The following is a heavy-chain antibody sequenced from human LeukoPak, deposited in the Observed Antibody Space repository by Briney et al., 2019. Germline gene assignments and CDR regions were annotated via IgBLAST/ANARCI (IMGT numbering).Heavy chain of an antibody. CDR3: ARGPDILTGYYATTGDY. J-gene: IGHJ4*02. V-gene: IGHV4-30-4*01. CDR1: GGSISSGDYY. D-gene: IGHD3-9*01. CDR2: IYYSGST. Sequence: SQTLSLTCTVSGGSISSGDYYWSWIRQPPGKGLEWIGYIYYSGSTYYNPSLKSRVTISVDTSKNQFSLKLSSVTAADTAVYYCARGPDILTGYYATTGDYWGQGTLVTVSS.